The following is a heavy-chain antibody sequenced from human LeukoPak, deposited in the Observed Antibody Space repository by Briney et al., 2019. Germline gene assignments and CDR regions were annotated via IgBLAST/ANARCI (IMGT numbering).Heavy chain of an antibody. V-gene: IGHV1-46*01. Sequence: ASVKVSCKASGYTFTSYYMHWVRQAPGQGLEWVGIINPSGGSTSYVQKFQGRVTVTRDVSTNTVYMELSSLRSEDTAVYYCARGHKTTVRYYYYYYMDVWGKGTTVTVSS. J-gene: IGHJ6*03. CDR1: GYTFTSYY. D-gene: IGHD4-17*01. CDR2: INPSGGST. CDR3: ARGHKTTVRYYYYYYMDV.